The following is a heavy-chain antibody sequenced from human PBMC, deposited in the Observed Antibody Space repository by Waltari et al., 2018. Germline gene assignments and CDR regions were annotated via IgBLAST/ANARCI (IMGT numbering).Heavy chain of an antibody. CDR3: ARARIAARPPYWYFDL. V-gene: IGHV1-2*06. CDR2: INPNSGGT. D-gene: IGHD6-6*01. Sequence: QVQLVQSGAEVKKPGASVKVSCKASGYTFTGYYMHWVRQAPGQGLEWMGRINPNSGGTNDAQKFQCRVTMTRDTSISTAYMELSRLRSDDTAVYYCARARIAARPPYWYFDLWGRGTLVTVSS. CDR1: GYTFTGYY. J-gene: IGHJ2*01.